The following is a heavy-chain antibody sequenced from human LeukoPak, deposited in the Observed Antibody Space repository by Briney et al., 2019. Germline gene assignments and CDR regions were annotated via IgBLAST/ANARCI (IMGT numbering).Heavy chain of an antibody. V-gene: IGHV4-61*02. CDR2: IYTSGST. Sequence: SQTLSLTCTVSGGSISSGSYYWSWIRQPAGKGLEWIGRIYTSGSTNYNPSLKSRVTISVDTSKNQFSLKLSSVTAADTAVYYCARTRGDYYYYMDVWGKGTTVTVSS. CDR1: GGSISSGSYY. D-gene: IGHD5-12*01. J-gene: IGHJ6*03. CDR3: ARTRGDYYYYMDV.